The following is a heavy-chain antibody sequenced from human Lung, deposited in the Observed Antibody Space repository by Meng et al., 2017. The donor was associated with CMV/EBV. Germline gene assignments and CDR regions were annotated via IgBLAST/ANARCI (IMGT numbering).Heavy chain of an antibody. V-gene: IGHV3-30*03. Sequence: QVRPEESGGGVVQPGRFLRLSCAVSGFMFSGYGMHCVRQAPGKAPEWVAFILKDGSDKFYRDSVKGRFTIARDPGKNTLYLQMDSLRPEDTAIYYCVRDGDSSNWPLDYWGQGTLVTVSS. CDR2: ILKDGSDK. CDR1: GFMFSGYG. J-gene: IGHJ4*02. D-gene: IGHD6-13*01. CDR3: VRDGDSSNWPLDY.